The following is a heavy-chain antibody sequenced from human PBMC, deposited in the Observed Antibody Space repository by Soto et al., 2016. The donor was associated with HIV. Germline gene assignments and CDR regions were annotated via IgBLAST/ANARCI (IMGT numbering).Heavy chain of an antibody. J-gene: IGHJ4*02. D-gene: IGHD3-22*01. V-gene: IGHV4-59*01. CDR1: GDSISHYY. CDR2: IDHSGNT. Sequence: QVQLQESGPGLVKPSETLSLTCTVSGDSISHYYWSWIRQSPTKGLDWIGYIDHSGNTHYNPSLKSRLIMSIDTSKNQSSLSLTSVTAADTAIYFXVRDKYSSGPIDSWGQGTLVTVSS. CDR3: VRDKYSSGPIDS.